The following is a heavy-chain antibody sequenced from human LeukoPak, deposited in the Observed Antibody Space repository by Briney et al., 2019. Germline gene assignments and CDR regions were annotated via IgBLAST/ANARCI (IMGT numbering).Heavy chain of an antibody. Sequence: GGSLRLSCAASGFTFSSYWMHWVRQAPGKGLVWVSRINSDGSSTSYADSVKGRFTISRDNAKNTLYLQMNSLRAEDTAVYYCAREETRDAFDIWGQGTMVTVSS. J-gene: IGHJ3*02. V-gene: IGHV3-74*01. D-gene: IGHD1-14*01. CDR2: INSDGSST. CDR3: AREETRDAFDI. CDR1: GFTFSSYW.